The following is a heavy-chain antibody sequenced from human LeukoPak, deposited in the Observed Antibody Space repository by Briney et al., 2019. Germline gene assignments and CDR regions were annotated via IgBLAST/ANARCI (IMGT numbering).Heavy chain of an antibody. J-gene: IGHJ4*02. Sequence: GGSLRLSCAASGFTFSNYWMNWVRQPPGKGLEWVANIKQDGSETYYVDSVKGRFTISRDNAKNSLYLQMNGLRAEDTAVYYCATDMTATGGLGYWGQGTLVIVSS. CDR1: GFTFSNYW. CDR2: IKQDGSET. D-gene: IGHD3-16*01. V-gene: IGHV3-7*01. CDR3: ATDMTATGGLGY.